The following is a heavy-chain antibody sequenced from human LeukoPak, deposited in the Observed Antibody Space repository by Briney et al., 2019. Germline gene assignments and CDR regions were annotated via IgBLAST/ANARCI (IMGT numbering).Heavy chain of an antibody. CDR3: ARDRVGSGWPRPYYFEN. V-gene: IGHV1-2*02. CDR2: INPNTGAT. D-gene: IGHD6-19*01. J-gene: IGHJ4*02. Sequence: ASGKVSCKPSGYTFTGYYLHWVRQAPGQGLEWMGWINPNTGATISAQKFQGRVTMTRDTSINTAYMELSRLTSDDTAVYYCARDRVGSGWPRPYYFENWGQGTLVTVSS. CDR1: GYTFTGYY.